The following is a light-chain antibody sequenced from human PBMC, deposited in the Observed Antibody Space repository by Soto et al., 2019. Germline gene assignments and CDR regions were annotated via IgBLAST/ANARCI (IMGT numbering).Light chain of an antibody. J-gene: IGKJ2*01. CDR1: QSISSK. Sequence: EIVMTQSPATLSVSPGESATLSCRASQSISSKLAWYQQKPGQAPRLLIYGASTRATGIPARFSGSGSGTEFTLTISSLQSEDFAVYYCQQYSDWPPLTFGQGTKLEIK. CDR3: QQYSDWPPLT. V-gene: IGKV3-15*01. CDR2: GAS.